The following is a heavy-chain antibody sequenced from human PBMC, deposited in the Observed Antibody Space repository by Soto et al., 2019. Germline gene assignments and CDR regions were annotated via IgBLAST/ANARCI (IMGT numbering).Heavy chain of an antibody. CDR3: ARWYGGSLDY. J-gene: IGHJ4*02. CDR2: IYYSGST. CDR1: GGSISSYY. V-gene: IGHV4-59*01. D-gene: IGHD4-17*01. Sequence: QVQLQESGPGLVKPSETLSLTCTVSGGSISSYYWSWIRQPPGKGLEWIGYIYYSGSTNYNPSLKSRVTISVDASKNQFSLKLSSVTAADTAVYYCARWYGGSLDYWGQGPLVSVSS.